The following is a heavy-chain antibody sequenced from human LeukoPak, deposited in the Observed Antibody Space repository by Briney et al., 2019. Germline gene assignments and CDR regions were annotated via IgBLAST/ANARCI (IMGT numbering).Heavy chain of an antibody. J-gene: IGHJ3*02. Sequence: ASVKLYCKVSGYTLTELSMHWVRQAPGKGHEWLGGFDPEDGESIYAQKFQGRVTMTEDTSTDTAYMELSSLRSEDTAVYYCATDQLGRGLNDAFDIWGQGTMVTVSS. CDR2: FDPEDGES. CDR3: ATDQLGRGLNDAFDI. D-gene: IGHD7-27*01. CDR1: GYTLTELS. V-gene: IGHV1-24*01.